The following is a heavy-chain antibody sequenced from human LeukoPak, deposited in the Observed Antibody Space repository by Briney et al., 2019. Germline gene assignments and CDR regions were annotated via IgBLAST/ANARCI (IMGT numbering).Heavy chain of an antibody. CDR2: INHSGST. CDR3: ARGGPTYFDFWSGPNGYYYYMDV. J-gene: IGHJ6*03. Sequence: SETLSLTCAVYGGSFSGYYWSWIRQPPGKGLEWIGEINHSGSTNYNPSLKSRVTISVDTSKNQFSLKLSTVTAADTAVYYCARGGPTYFDFWSGPNGYYYYMDVWGNGTTVTVSS. V-gene: IGHV4-34*01. D-gene: IGHD3-3*01. CDR1: GGSFSGYY.